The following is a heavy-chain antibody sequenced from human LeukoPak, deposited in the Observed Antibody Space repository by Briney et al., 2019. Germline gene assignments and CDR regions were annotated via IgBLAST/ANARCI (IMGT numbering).Heavy chain of an antibody. J-gene: IGHJ5*02. V-gene: IGHV3-74*01. CDR3: ARDLGQYYDTSDNWFDP. CDR1: GFTFSNYW. D-gene: IGHD3-22*01. CDR2: INSDGINT. Sequence: GGSLRLSCAASGFTFSNYWMHWVRQAPGKGLVWVSRINSDGINTSYADSVKGRFTISRDNAKNTLNLQMNSLRAGDTAVYYCARDLGQYYDTSDNWFDPWGQGTLVTVSS.